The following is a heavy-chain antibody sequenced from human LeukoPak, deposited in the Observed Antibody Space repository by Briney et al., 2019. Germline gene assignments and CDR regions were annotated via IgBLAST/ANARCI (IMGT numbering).Heavy chain of an antibody. Sequence: SETLSLTCTVSGGSISSSSYYWGWIRQPPGKGLEWIGSIYYSGSTYYNPSLKSRVTISVDTSKNQFSLKLSSVTAAGTAVYYCARVGDIVVVPAAHENNWFDPWGQGTLVTVSS. CDR3: ARVGDIVVVPAAHENNWFDP. J-gene: IGHJ5*02. V-gene: IGHV4-39*07. CDR1: GGSISSSSYY. CDR2: IYYSGST. D-gene: IGHD2-2*01.